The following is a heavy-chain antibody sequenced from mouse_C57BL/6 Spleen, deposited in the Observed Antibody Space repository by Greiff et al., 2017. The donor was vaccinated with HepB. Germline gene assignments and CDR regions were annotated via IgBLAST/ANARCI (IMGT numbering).Heavy chain of an antibody. CDR2: IDPETGGT. CDR1: GYTFTDYE. J-gene: IGHJ1*03. Sequence: QVQLKESGAELVRPGASVTLSCKASGYTFTDYEMHWVKQTPVHGLEWIGAIDPETGGTAYNQKFKGKAILTADKSSSTAYMELRSLTSEDSAVYYCTSSTVVATYWYFDVWGTGTTVTVSS. D-gene: IGHD1-1*01. CDR3: TSSTVVATYWYFDV. V-gene: IGHV1-15*01.